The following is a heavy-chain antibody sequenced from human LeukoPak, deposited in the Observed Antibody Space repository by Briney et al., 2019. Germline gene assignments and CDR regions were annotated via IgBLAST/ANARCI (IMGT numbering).Heavy chain of an antibody. CDR3: AIGWRYCSSTSCYFDYYYGMDV. Sequence: SVKVSCKASGGTFSIYAISWVRQAPGQGLEWMGGIIPIFGTANYAQKFQGRVTITADKSTSTAYMELSSLRSEDTAVYYCAIGWRYCSSTSCYFDYYYGMDVWGKGTTVTVSS. CDR2: IIPIFGTA. CDR1: GGTFSIYA. V-gene: IGHV1-69*06. D-gene: IGHD2-2*01. J-gene: IGHJ6*04.